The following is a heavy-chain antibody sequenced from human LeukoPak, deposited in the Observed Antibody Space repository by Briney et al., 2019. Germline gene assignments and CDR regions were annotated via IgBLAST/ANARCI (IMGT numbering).Heavy chain of an antibody. CDR3: AKSLSGVLRYFDWLLYGDY. Sequence: GGSLRLSCAASGFTFSSYAMSWVRQAPGKGLEWVSAISGSGGSTYYADSVKGRFTISRDNSKNTLYLQMNSLRAEDTAVYYCAKSLSGVLRYFDWLLYGDYWGQGTLVTVSS. V-gene: IGHV3-23*01. J-gene: IGHJ4*02. CDR2: ISGSGGST. CDR1: GFTFSSYA. D-gene: IGHD3-9*01.